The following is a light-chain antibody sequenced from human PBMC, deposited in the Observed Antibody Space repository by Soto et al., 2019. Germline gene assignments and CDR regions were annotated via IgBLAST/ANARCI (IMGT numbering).Light chain of an antibody. Sequence: QSALTQPASVSGYPGQSITISCTGTSSDIGDYDYVSWYQRLPGKAPKLLIFDVTHRPSGVSDRFSGSKSGNTASLTISGVRPEDEADYYCCSYTDIALDVVFGGGTKLTVL. V-gene: IGLV2-14*01. J-gene: IGLJ2*01. CDR3: CSYTDIALDVV. CDR1: SSDIGDYDY. CDR2: DVT.